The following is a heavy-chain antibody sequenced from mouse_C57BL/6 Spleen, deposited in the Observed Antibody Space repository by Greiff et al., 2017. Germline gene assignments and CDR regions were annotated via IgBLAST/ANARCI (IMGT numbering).Heavy chain of an antibody. V-gene: IGHV1-52*01. Sequence: QVQLKQPGAELVRPGSSVKLSCKASGYTFTSYWMHWVKQRPIQGLEWIGNIDPSDSETHYNQKFKDKATLTVDKSSSTAYMQLSSLTSEDSAVYYCAREPTTRFAYWGQGTLVTVSA. D-gene: IGHD1-1*01. CDR2: IDPSDSET. J-gene: IGHJ3*01. CDR3: AREPTTRFAY. CDR1: GYTFTSYW.